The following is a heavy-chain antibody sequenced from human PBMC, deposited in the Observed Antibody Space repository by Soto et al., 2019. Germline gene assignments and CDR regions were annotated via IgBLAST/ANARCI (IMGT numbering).Heavy chain of an antibody. CDR3: AKDRYSGTYPTDFDY. V-gene: IGHV3-30*18. CDR1: GFTFSSYG. D-gene: IGHD1-26*01. J-gene: IGHJ4*02. Sequence: PGGSLRLSGAGSGFTFSSYGIHWVRQAPGKGLEWVALISYDGGNEKYTESVKDRFAISRDDSHNVAYLQMSSLRTEDTAMYYCAKDRYSGTYPTDFDYWGQGSLVTVSS. CDR2: ISYDGGNE.